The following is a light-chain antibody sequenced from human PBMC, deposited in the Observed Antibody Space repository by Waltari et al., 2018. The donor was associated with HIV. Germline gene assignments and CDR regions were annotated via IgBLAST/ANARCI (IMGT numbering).Light chain of an antibody. CDR2: WNT. CDR1: IAKVRRNH. CDR3: AVWDNSLSAQV. J-gene: IGLJ3*02. V-gene: IGLV1-47*01. Sequence: QSVVTRSPPTSGHPGWKVARSASGSIAKVRRNHACWYQQVPGTTPKLLIFWNTQRPAGVSDRVSGSVSGTSASLAISGLRSDDEANYYCAVWDNSLSAQVFGGGTTLTVL.